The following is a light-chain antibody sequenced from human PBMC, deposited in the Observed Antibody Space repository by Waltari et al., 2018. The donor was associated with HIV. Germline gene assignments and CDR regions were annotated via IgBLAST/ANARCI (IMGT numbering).Light chain of an antibody. Sequence: IQLTQSLSLLSDYVEDRVTLTCRASQAISSYLAWNQQKPGKAPKLLIYAASTLQSGVPSRFSGSGSGTEFTLTIGSLQPEDFATYYCQQLDSYTQITFGGGTKVEIK. CDR1: QAISSY. V-gene: IGKV1-9*01. CDR3: QQLDSYTQIT. CDR2: AAS. J-gene: IGKJ4*01.